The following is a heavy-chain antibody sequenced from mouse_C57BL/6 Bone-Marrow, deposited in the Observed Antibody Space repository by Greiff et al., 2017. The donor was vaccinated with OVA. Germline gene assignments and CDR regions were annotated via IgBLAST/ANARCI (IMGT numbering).Heavy chain of an antibody. V-gene: IGHV1-64*01. Sequence: VQLQQSGAELVKPGASVKLSCKASGYTFTSYWMHWVKQRPGQGLEWIGMIHPNSGSTNYNEKFKSKATLTVDKSSSTAYMQLSSLTSEDSAVYYCARSLGDGSSYGDWGQGTTRTGSA. CDR2: IHPNSGST. D-gene: IGHD1-1*01. J-gene: IGHJ2*01. CDR3: ARSLGDGSSYGD. CDR1: GYTFTSYW.